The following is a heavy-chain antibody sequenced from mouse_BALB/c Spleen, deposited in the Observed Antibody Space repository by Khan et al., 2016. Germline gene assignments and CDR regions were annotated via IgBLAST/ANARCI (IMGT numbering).Heavy chain of an antibody. CDR1: GYSITSDYA. CDR3: ARDYYGSSYFDY. D-gene: IGHD1-1*01. Sequence: EVKLQESGPGLVKPSQSLSLTCTVTGYSITSDYAWNWIRQFPGNKLEWMGYISYSGSTSYNPSLKSRISITRDTSKNQFFLQLNSVTTEDTATXCCARDYYGSSYFDYWGQGTTLTVSS. V-gene: IGHV3-2*02. CDR2: ISYSGST. J-gene: IGHJ2*01.